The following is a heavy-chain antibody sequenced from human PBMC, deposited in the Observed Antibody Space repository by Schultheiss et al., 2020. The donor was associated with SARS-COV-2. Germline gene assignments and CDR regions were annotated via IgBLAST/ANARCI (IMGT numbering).Heavy chain of an antibody. CDR3: ARAARYGQPGLYGMLV. V-gene: IGHV4-61*08. J-gene: IGHJ6*02. CDR1: GGSISSGGYY. D-gene: IGHD5-18*01. CDR2: TYYSGST. Sequence: SETLSLTCAVSGGSISSGGYYWSWLRQPPGKGLEWIGYTYYSGSTNYNPSLKSRVTMSVDTSKNQFSLKLSSVTAADTAVYYCARAARYGQPGLYGMLVWGQGTTVTVSS.